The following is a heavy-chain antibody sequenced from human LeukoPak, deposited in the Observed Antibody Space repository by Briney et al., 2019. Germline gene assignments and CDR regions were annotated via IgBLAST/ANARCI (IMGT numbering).Heavy chain of an antibody. J-gene: IGHJ6*02. CDR2: IYYSGST. D-gene: IGHD3-3*01. Sequence: SETLSLTCTVSGGSISSYYWSWIRQPPGKGLEWIGYIYYSGSTNYNPSLKSRVTISVDTSKNQFSLKLSSVTAADTAVYYCARHSPPEYYDFWSGYAPYYYYGMDVWGQGTTVTVSS. CDR1: GGSISSYY. CDR3: ARHSPPEYYDFWSGYAPYYYYGMDV. V-gene: IGHV4-59*08.